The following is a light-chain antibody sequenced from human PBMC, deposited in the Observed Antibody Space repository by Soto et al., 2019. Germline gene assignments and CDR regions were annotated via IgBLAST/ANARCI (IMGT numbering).Light chain of an antibody. J-gene: IGKJ3*01. CDR2: DAS. V-gene: IGKV1-33*01. Sequence: DIQMTQSPSSLSASVGDTVTITCQSSQDITNQLNWYQQNPGKAPNLIIYDASRLETGVPSMFSGSGSLTYFSLTLSNLQPGDIALYYCQNCDVVPQFGPGTKVDF. CDR3: QNCDVVPQ. CDR1: QDITNQ.